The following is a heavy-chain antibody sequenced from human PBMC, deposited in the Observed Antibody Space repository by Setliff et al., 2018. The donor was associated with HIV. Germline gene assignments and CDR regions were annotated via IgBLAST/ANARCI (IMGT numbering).Heavy chain of an antibody. Sequence: SETLSLTCAVYGGSFSGYYWNWIRQPPGKGLEWIGSFHYSGSTSYNPSLKSRVTISVDTSKNQFSLKLSSVTAADTAVYYCAKPSRGGIGYWGQGTLVTVSS. CDR2: FHYSGST. D-gene: IGHD3-16*01. J-gene: IGHJ4*02. CDR3: AKPSRGGIGY. V-gene: IGHV4-59*01. CDR1: GGSFSGYY.